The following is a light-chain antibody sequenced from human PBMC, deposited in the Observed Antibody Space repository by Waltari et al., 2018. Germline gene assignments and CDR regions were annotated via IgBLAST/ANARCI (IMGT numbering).Light chain of an antibody. V-gene: IGLV2-11*01. CDR1: RSDIGGYNH. J-gene: IGLJ6*01. Sequence: QAALTQPPSVSGSPGQSATISCPGTRSDIGGYNHVPWYQQHPGKAPKLMIYDVSKRPSGVSDRFSGSKSGNTASLTISGLQAEDEADYYCSSFAGSNTFVFGSGTKLTVL. CDR2: DVS. CDR3: SSFAGSNTFV.